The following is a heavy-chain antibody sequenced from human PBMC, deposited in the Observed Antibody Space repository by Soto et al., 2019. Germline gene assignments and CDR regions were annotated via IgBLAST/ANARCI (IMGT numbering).Heavy chain of an antibody. J-gene: IGHJ3*02. CDR1: GFTFNIYG. Sequence: QVHLVESGGGVVQPGRSLRLSCAVSGFTFNIYGMYWVRQTPGKGPEWVAVISDDGSDKYYADSVKGRFTISRDNSKNTLYLQMNSLGVEDKAIYYCAEDQTHACDIWGQGTMVTVSS. V-gene: IGHV3-30*18. CDR3: AEDQTHACDI. CDR2: ISDDGSDK.